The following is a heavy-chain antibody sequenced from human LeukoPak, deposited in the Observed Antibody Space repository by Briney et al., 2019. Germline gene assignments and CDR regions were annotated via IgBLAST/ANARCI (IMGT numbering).Heavy chain of an antibody. CDR2: ISGSGAST. J-gene: IGHJ6*04. V-gene: IGHV3-23*01. CDR1: AFTFSNYA. CDR3: AELGITMIGGV. Sequence: GGSLRLSCAAAAFTFSNYAMSWVRQAAGKGLEWVSGISGSGASTYYADSVKGRFTISRDNAKNSLYLQMNSLRAEDTAVYYCAELGITMIGGVWGKGTTVTISS. D-gene: IGHD3-10*02.